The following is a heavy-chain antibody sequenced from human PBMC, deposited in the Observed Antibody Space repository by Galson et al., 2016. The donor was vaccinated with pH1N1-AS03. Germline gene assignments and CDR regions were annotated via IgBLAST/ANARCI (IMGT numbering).Heavy chain of an antibody. Sequence: CAISGDSVSSNSAAWNWIRQSPSRGLEWLGRTYYRSKWYNDYAVSVKSRITINPDTSKNQFSLQLSSVTPEDTAVYYCARGNYSSTFYWFDPWGQGTLVTVSS. D-gene: IGHD6-6*01. CDR2: TYYRSKWYN. CDR3: ARGNYSSTFYWFDP. V-gene: IGHV6-1*01. J-gene: IGHJ5*02. CDR1: GDSVSSNSAA.